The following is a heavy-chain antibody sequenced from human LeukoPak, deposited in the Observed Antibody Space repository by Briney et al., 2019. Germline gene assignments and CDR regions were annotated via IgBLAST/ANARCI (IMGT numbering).Heavy chain of an antibody. D-gene: IGHD3-3*01. CDR2: VDHTGST. J-gene: IGHJ5*02. CDR3: ASFGGTDFWSGYYRRVFDP. CDR1: DDSITMYY. Sequence: PSETLSLTCSVSDDSITMYYWTWIRQPPGKGLEWIGYVDHTGSTYYNPSLKSRVTISAGTSKNQFSLKLSSVTAADTAVYYCASFGGTDFWSGYYRRVFDPWGQGTLVTVSS. V-gene: IGHV4-59*12.